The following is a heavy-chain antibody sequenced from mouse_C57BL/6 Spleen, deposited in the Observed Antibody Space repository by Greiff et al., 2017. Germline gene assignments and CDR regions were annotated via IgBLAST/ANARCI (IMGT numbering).Heavy chain of an antibody. D-gene: IGHD1-1*01. V-gene: IGHV5-16*01. J-gene: IGHJ4*01. CDR1: GFTFSDYY. CDR3: ARDLYYGSSYAMDY. CDR2: INYDGSST. Sequence: EVMLVESEGGLVQPGSSMKLSCTASGFTFSDYYMAWVRQVPEKGLEWVANINYDGSSTYYLDSLKSRFIISRDNAKNILYLHMSSLKSEDTATYYCARDLYYGSSYAMDYWGQGTSVTVSS.